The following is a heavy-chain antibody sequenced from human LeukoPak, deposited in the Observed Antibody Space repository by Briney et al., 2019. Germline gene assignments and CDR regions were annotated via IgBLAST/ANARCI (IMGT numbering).Heavy chain of an antibody. D-gene: IGHD2-15*01. J-gene: IGHJ3*02. V-gene: IGHV3-21*01. CDR3: AREGIVVLGAFDI. Sequence: GRSLRLSCAASGFTFSSYSMNWVRQAPGKGLEWVSSISSSSSYIYYADSVKGRFTISRDNAKNSLYLQMNSLRAEDTAVYYCAREGIVVLGAFDIWGQGTMVTVSS. CDR1: GFTFSSYS. CDR2: ISSSSSYI.